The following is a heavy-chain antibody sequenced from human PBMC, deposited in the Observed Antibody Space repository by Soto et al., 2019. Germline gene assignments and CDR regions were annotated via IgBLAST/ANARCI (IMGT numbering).Heavy chain of an antibody. Sequence: PSETLSLTCTVSGGSISSYYWSWIRQPPGKGLEWIGYIYYSGSTNYNPSLKSRVTISVDTSKNQFSLKLSSVTAADTAVYYCARRDGGNSTFDYWGQGTLVTVSS. CDR3: ARRDGGNSTFDY. V-gene: IGHV4-59*01. CDR1: GGSISSYY. CDR2: IYYSGST. D-gene: IGHD2-21*02. J-gene: IGHJ4*02.